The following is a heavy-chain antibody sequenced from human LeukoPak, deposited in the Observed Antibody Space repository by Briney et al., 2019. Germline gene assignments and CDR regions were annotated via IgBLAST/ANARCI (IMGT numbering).Heavy chain of an antibody. CDR1: GYTFTSFD. J-gene: IGHJ5*01. CDR3: ARGDSVAGTSNYSDS. V-gene: IGHV1-8*01. D-gene: IGHD6-19*01. Sequence: ASVKVSCKTSGYTFTSFDIHWVRQATGQGLEWMGWMKPNDGNRGFAQKFQGRLTMTSDTSLVTAYMELTSLTSDDTAVYYCARGDSVAGTSNYSDSWGQETLVTVSS. CDR2: MKPNDGNR.